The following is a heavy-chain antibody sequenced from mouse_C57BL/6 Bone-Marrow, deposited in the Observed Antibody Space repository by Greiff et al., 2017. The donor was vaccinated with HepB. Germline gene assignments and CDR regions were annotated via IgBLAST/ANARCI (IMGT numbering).Heavy chain of an antibody. CDR3: VRPHLIYDGYYSFAY. D-gene: IGHD2-3*01. V-gene: IGHV10-1*01. CDR1: GFSFNTYA. Sequence: EVQGVESGGGLVQPKGSLKLSCAASGFSFNTYAMNWVRQAPGKGLEWVARIRSKSNNYATYYADSVKDRFTISRDDSESMLYLQMNNLKTEDTAMYYCVRPHLIYDGYYSFAYWGQGTLVTVSA. CDR2: IRSKSNNYAT. J-gene: IGHJ3*01.